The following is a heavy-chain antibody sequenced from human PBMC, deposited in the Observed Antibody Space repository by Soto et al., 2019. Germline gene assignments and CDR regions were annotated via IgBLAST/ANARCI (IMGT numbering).Heavy chain of an antibody. CDR2: IWYDGSNK. CDR1: GFTFSSYG. J-gene: IGHJ6*02. CDR3: ARSFAPSDGGAYYYGMDV. D-gene: IGHD3-3*01. V-gene: IGHV3-33*01. Sequence: GGSLRLSCAASGFTFSSYGMHWVRQAPGKGLEWVAVIWYDGSNKYYADSVKGRFTISRDNSKNTLYLQMNSLRAEDTAVYYCARSFAPSDGGAYYYGMDVWGQGTTVTVSS.